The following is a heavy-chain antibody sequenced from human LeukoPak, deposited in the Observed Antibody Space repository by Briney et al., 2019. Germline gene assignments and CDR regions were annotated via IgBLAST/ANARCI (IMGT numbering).Heavy chain of an antibody. J-gene: IGHJ4*02. Sequence: SETLSLTCAVSGGSISSNKWWSWVRQPPGKGLEWIGEVYHSGGTNYNPSLESRVTISVDKSKNQFSLKMSSVTAADTAIYYCASRDYSSGWYAYWGQGTLVIVSS. CDR3: ASRDYSSGWYAY. D-gene: IGHD6-19*01. V-gene: IGHV4-4*02. CDR2: VYHSGGT. CDR1: GGSISSNKW.